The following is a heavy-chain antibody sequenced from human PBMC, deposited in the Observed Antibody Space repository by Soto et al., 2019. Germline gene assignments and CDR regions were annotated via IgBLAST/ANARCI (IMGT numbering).Heavy chain of an antibody. V-gene: IGHV3-66*01. CDR1: GFSVSVNL. Sequence: EEQLVESGGGLVQPGGSLRLSCAASGFSVSVNLMNWVRQAPGKGLEWVSVINGAGSADYTDSVKGRFTISRDISKNTLDLQMNSLRAEDTAVYYCVRVNYYYGMDVWGQGTTVTVS. CDR3: VRVNYYYGMDV. CDR2: INGAGSA. J-gene: IGHJ6*02.